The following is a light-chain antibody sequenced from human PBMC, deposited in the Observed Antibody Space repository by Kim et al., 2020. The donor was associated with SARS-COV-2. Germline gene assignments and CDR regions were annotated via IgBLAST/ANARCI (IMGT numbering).Light chain of an antibody. CDR1: SSDVGSCKY. CDR2: DVS. Sequence: LTQPRSVSGSPGQSVTIACTGTSSDVGSCKYVSWYQHHPGNAPKLLIYDVSERPSGVPDRFSGSKSGNTASLSISGLQAEDEADYYCCSYAGTYIHYVFGTGTKVTVL. CDR3: CSYAGTYIHYV. J-gene: IGLJ1*01. V-gene: IGLV2-11*01.